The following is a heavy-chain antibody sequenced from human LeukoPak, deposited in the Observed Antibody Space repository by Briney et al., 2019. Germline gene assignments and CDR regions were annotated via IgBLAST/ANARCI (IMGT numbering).Heavy chain of an antibody. CDR2: INPSGGST. CDR1: GYTFTSNY. V-gene: IGHV1-46*01. J-gene: IGHJ3*02. D-gene: IGHD6-25*01. CDR3: ARLSSAYDVFDI. Sequence: GASVKVSCKASGYTFTSNYMHWVRQAPGQGLEWMGVINPSGGSTSYAQKFQGRVTMTRDTSTSTVYMEMSSLRSEDTAVYYCARLSSAYDVFDIWGQGTMVTVSS.